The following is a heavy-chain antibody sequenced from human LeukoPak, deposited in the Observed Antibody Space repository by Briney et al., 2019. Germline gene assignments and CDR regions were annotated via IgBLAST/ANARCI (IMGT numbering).Heavy chain of an antibody. CDR3: AKLVDYCEGRTCFTSYYYTDI. D-gene: IGHD4/OR15-4a*01. CDR1: GLTFSISG. V-gene: IGHV3-30*02. J-gene: IGHJ6*03. CDR2: IRDDGSSE. Sequence: GGSLRLSCAVSGLTFSISGIHWVRQAPGKGLEWVTFIRDDGSSEYYADSVKGRFTVSRDHSRITVDLQMSSLTLEDTAVYFCAKLVDYCEGRTCFTSYYYTDIWGKGTTVTVSS.